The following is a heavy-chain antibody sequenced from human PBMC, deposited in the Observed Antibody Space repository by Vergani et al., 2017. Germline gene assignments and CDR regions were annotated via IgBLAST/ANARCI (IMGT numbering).Heavy chain of an antibody. CDR3: ARVAGSIVVVPAGFYMDV. J-gene: IGHJ6*03. CDR1: GGSVSSGSYY. CDR2: IYYSGST. D-gene: IGHD2-2*01. Sequence: QVQLQESGPGLVKPSETLSLTCTVSGGSVSSGSYYWSWIRQPPGKGLEWIGYIYYSGSTNYNPSLKSRVTISVDTSKNQFALKLSSVTAADTAVYYCARVAGSIVVVPAGFYMDVWGKGTTVTVSS. V-gene: IGHV4-61*01.